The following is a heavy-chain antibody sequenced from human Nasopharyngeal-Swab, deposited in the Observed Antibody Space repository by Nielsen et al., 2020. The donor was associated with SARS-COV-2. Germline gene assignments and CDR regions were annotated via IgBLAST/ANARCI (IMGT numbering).Heavy chain of an antibody. J-gene: IGHJ4*02. CDR3: AREGIYYGSGGGDY. CDR2: ISGSGGST. V-gene: IGHV3-23*01. Sequence: GGSLRLSCAASGFTFSSYAMSWVRQAPGKGLEWVSAISGSGGSTYYADSVKGRFTISRDNAKNSLYLQMNSLRDEDTAVYYCAREGIYYGSGGGDYWGQGTLVTVSS. D-gene: IGHD3-10*01. CDR1: GFTFSSYA.